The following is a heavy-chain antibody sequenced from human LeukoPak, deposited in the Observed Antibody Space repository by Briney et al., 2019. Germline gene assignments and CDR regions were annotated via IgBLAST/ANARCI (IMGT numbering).Heavy chain of an antibody. CDR3: AQKVDYYDSSGYFAAFDI. Sequence: ASVKVSCKASGYTFTGYYMHWVRQAPGQGLEWMGWINPNSGGTNYAQKFQGRVTMTRDTSISTAYMELSRLRSDDTAVYYCAQKVDYYDSSGYFAAFDIWGQGTMVTVSS. V-gene: IGHV1-2*02. CDR2: INPNSGGT. J-gene: IGHJ3*02. D-gene: IGHD3-22*01. CDR1: GYTFTGYY.